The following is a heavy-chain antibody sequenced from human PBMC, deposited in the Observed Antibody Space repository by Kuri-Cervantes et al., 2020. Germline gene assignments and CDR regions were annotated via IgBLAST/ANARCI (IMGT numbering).Heavy chain of an antibody. CDR1: GFTFSSYA. J-gene: IGHJ5*02. D-gene: IGHD5-24*01. CDR3: VGYNNRWHGREFDP. CDR2: IKEDGSEK. V-gene: IGHV3-7*01. Sequence: GESLKISCAASGFTFSSYAMGWVRQAPGKGLEWVANIKEDGSEKYYGDSVKGRFTISRDNAKNSLYLQTNNLRAEDTAMYYCVGYNNRWHGREFDPWGQGTLVTVSS.